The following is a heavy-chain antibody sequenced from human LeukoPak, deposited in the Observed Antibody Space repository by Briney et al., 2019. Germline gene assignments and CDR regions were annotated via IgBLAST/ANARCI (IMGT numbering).Heavy chain of an antibody. J-gene: IGHJ1*01. CDR3: ARDPDSGGYSTFQL. CDR2: IKGDGSST. D-gene: IGHD3-22*01. Sequence: GGSLRLSCAASEFTFSNYWMHWVRQAPGKGLGWVSRIKGDGSSTTYADSVKGRFTISRDNARKMLYLQMNSLRAEDTAVYYCARDPDSGGYSTFQLWGQGTLVTVSS. V-gene: IGHV3-74*01. CDR1: EFTFSNYW.